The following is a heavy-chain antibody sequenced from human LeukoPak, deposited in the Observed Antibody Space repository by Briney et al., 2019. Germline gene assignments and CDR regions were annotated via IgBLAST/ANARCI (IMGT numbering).Heavy chain of an antibody. CDR3: ARLTEYYYDSSGYYYDC. CDR1: GGSISSGSYY. V-gene: IGHV4-61*02. Sequence: PSQTLSLTCTVSGGSISSGSYYWSWIRQPAGKGLEWIGRIYTSGSTNYNPSLKSRVTISVDTSKNQFFLKLSSVTAADTAVYYCARLTEYYYDSSGYYYDCWGQGTLVTVSS. J-gene: IGHJ4*02. CDR2: IYTSGST. D-gene: IGHD3-22*01.